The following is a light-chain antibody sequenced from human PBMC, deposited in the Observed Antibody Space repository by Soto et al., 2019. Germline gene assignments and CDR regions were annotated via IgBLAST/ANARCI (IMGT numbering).Light chain of an antibody. CDR1: QSIRTY. Sequence: DIQMTQSPASLSASVGDRITITCRASQSIRTYLNWYQQRPGKAPNVPIYAASSLLSGVPSRFSGSGSGTDFTLTISNLQPEDFATYYCQQSSTTPYTFGQGTKVQIK. J-gene: IGKJ2*01. CDR3: QQSSTTPYT. V-gene: IGKV1-39*01. CDR2: AAS.